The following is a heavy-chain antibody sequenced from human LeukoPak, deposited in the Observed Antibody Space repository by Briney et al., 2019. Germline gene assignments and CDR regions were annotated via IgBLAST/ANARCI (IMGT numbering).Heavy chain of an antibody. Sequence: NPGGSLRLSCAASGFTFSSYSMNWVRQAPGKGLEWVSSISSSSSYIYYADSVKGRFTISRDNAKNPLYLQMNSLRAEDTAVYYCARLKHDSSGYSFDYWGQGTLVTVSS. CDR1: GFTFSSYS. J-gene: IGHJ4*02. D-gene: IGHD3-22*01. CDR3: ARLKHDSSGYSFDY. CDR2: ISSSSSYI. V-gene: IGHV3-21*01.